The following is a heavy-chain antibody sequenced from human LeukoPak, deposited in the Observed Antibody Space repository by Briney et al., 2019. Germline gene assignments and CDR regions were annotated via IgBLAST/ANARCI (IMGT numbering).Heavy chain of an antibody. J-gene: IGHJ5*02. V-gene: IGHV3-74*03. Sequence: GGSLRLSCTASGFTLSAYWMSWVRQAPGKGLVWVARSKYDGTTTTYADSVKGRFTISRDNPKNTPYLQMNSLRADDTAVYYCAKSDYFDPWGQGTVVTVSS. D-gene: IGHD4/OR15-4a*01. CDR3: AKSDYFDP. CDR2: SKYDGTTT. CDR1: GFTLSAYW.